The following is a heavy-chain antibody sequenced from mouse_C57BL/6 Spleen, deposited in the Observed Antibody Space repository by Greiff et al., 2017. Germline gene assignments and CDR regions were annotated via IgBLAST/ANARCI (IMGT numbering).Heavy chain of an antibody. J-gene: IGHJ3*01. CDR2: INPCCGYT. CDR1: GYTFTSYW. V-gene: IGHV1-7*01. CDR3: ARKGY. Sequence: QVQLQQSGAELAKPGASVKLSCKASGYTFTSYWMHWVKQRPGQGLEWFGYINPCCGYTKYNQKFKDKATLTADTSSSTAYMQLSSLTYEDSAVYYCARKGYWGQGTLVTVAA.